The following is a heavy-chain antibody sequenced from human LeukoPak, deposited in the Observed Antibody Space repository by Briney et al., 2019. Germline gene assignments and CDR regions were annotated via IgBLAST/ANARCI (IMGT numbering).Heavy chain of an antibody. CDR2: ISGSGGST. D-gene: IGHD3-10*01. Sequence: GGSLRLSCAASGFTFSSYAMSWVRQAPGKGLEWVSAISGSGGSTYYADSVKGRFTISRDNSKNTLYLQMNSLRVEDTAVYYCAKTPGSGSYLVSVGYWGQGTLVTVSS. CDR1: GFTFSSYA. CDR3: AKTPGSGSYLVSVGY. V-gene: IGHV3-23*01. J-gene: IGHJ4*02.